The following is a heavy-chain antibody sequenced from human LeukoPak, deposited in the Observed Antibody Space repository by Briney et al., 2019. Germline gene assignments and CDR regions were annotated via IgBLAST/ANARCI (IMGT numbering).Heavy chain of an antibody. Sequence: QAGGSLRLSCAASGFTFSSYWMHWVRQAPGKGLVWVPRINSDGSSTSYADSVKGRFTISRDNAKNTLYLQMNSLRAEDTAVYYCARDDHCSSTSCYSNWFDPWGQGTLVTVSS. CDR1: GFTFSSYW. CDR3: ARDDHCSSTSCYSNWFDP. J-gene: IGHJ5*02. D-gene: IGHD2-2*01. V-gene: IGHV3-74*01. CDR2: INSDGSST.